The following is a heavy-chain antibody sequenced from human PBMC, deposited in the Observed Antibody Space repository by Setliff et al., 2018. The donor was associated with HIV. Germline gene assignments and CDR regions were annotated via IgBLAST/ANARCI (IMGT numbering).Heavy chain of an antibody. V-gene: IGHV4-39*07. CDR3: VRVPRQLLKGAAAYFDY. D-gene: IGHD5-18*01. CDR2: IFYSGST. CDR1: NGSISSSSYF. Sequence: SETLSLTCTVSNGSISSSSYFWGWIRQPPGKGLEWIGNIFYSGSTNYNPSLKSRVTISVDTSKNQFSLRLSSVTAADTAVYYCVRVPRQLLKGAAAYFDYWGQGILVTVSS. J-gene: IGHJ4*02.